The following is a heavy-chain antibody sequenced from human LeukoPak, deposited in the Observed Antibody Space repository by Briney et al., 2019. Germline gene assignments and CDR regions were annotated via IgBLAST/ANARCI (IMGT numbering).Heavy chain of an antibody. D-gene: IGHD3-22*01. J-gene: IGHJ6*03. CDR2: TYYRSKWYN. V-gene: IGHV6-1*01. Sequence: SQTLSLTCAISGDSVSSNSAAWNWIRQSPSRGLEWLGRTYYRSKWYNDYAVSVKSRITINPDTSKNQFSLQLNSVTPEDTAVYYCARVPYYYNSSGYYSIDYYMDVWGKGTTVTISS. CDR3: ARVPYYYNSSGYYSIDYYMDV. CDR1: GDSVSSNSAA.